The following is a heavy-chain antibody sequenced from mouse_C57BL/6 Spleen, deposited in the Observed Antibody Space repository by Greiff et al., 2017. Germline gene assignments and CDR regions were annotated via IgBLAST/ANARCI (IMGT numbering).Heavy chain of an antibody. CDR2: INPSSGYT. J-gene: IGHJ1*03. V-gene: IGHV1-4*01. CDR3: ARGITTVVEFDV. CDR1: GYTFTSYT. Sequence: QVQLKESGAELARPGASVKMSCKASGYTFTSYTMHWVKQRPGQGLEWIGYINPSSGYTKYNQKFKDKATLTADKSYSTAYMQLSSLTSEDSAVYYCARGITTVVEFDVWGTGTTVTVSS. D-gene: IGHD1-1*02.